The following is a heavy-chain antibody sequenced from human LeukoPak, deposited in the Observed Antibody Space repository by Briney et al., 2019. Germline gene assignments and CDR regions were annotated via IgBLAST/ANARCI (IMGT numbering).Heavy chain of an antibody. CDR2: IGTASDT. D-gene: IGHD1-1*01. V-gene: IGHV3-13*01. Sequence: GGSLRLSCAASGFTFSSFDMHWVRQPTGQGLEWVSTIGTASDTYYPGSVEGRFTLSRNNAKNSLYLQMNSLTAGDTAVYYCARGPPRGKYYYMDVWGKGTTVTVSS. CDR3: ARGPPRGKYYYMDV. CDR1: GFTFSSFD. J-gene: IGHJ6*03.